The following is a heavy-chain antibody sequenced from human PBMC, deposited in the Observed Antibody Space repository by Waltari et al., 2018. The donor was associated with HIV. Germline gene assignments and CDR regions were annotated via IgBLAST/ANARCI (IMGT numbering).Heavy chain of an antibody. D-gene: IGHD4-17*01. Sequence: EVQLLESGGGLVQPAGSLRLSCAASGFTFSSYALSWVRQAPGKGLDWVSAISGSGGSTYYADSVKGRFTISRDNSKNTLYLQMNSLRAEDTAVYYGAKVDSVTTVTTIYGGYYYGMDVWGQGTTVTVSS. CDR1: GFTFSSYA. J-gene: IGHJ6*02. CDR2: ISGSGGST. V-gene: IGHV3-23*01. CDR3: AKVDSVTTVTTIYGGYYYGMDV.